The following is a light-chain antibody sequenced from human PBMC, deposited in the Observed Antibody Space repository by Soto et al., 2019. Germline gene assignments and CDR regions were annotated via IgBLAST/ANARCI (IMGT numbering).Light chain of an antibody. CDR2: DAS. CDR1: QSVSSY. V-gene: IGKV3-11*01. J-gene: IGKJ2*01. CDR3: QQRNSWPST. Sequence: EIVLTQSPRTLSLSPEERVTLSCRVSQSVSSYLAWYQQKPGQAPRLLIHDASYRATGIPARFSGSGSGTVFSLTISNLEPEDFAVYYCQQRNSWPSTFGQGTILEIK.